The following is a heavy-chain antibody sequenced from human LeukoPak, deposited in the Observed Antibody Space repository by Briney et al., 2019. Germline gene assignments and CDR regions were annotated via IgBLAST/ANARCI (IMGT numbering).Heavy chain of an antibody. CDR2: INHSGST. Sequence: SETLSLTCTVSGGSISSYYWNWIRQPPGKGLEWIGEINHSGSTNYNPSLKSRVTISVDTSKNQFSLKLSSVTAADTAVYYCARVGSSTSSHRGYYYYYYGMDVWGQGTTVTVSS. V-gene: IGHV4-34*01. CDR1: GGSISSYY. J-gene: IGHJ6*02. CDR3: ARVGSSTSSHRGYYYYYYGMDV. D-gene: IGHD2-2*01.